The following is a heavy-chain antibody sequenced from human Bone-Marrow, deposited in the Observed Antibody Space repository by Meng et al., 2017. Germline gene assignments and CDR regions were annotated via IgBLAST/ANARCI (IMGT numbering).Heavy chain of an antibody. Sequence: QGQLPEAGPGLVKPSETLSLTCTVSDDSIRRSSYFWGWVRQPPGKGLESIGSIYYSGSTYYNPSLKSRVTISLDTSKKQFSLKLTSVTAADTAVYYCARGRVTGTSWGENDYWGQGTLVTVSS. CDR2: IYYSGST. V-gene: IGHV4-39*07. J-gene: IGHJ4*02. CDR3: ARGRVTGTSWGENDY. D-gene: IGHD1-20*01. CDR1: DDSIRRSSYF.